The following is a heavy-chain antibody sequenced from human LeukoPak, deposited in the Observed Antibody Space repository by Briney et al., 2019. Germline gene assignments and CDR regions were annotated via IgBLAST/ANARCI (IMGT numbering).Heavy chain of an antibody. D-gene: IGHD6-6*01. Sequence: GGSLRLSCTASGFTFSRYSMNWVRQATGKGLEWVSSISRSSSYIYYADSLKGRFTISRDNAKLSLYLQLNSLRAEDTAVYYCARAAQSSSTKDDYYMDVWGKGTTVTVS. CDR2: ISRSSSYI. CDR3: ARAAQSSSTKDDYYMDV. J-gene: IGHJ6*03. CDR1: GFTFSRYS. V-gene: IGHV3-21*01.